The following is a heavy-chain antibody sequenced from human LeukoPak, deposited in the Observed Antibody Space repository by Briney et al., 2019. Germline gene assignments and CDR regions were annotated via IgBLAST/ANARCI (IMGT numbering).Heavy chain of an antibody. CDR2: INPNSGCT. D-gene: IGHD3-22*01. J-gene: IGHJ4*02. CDR3: ARGRGSWYDSSGSPYIRFDY. V-gene: IGHV1-2*02. CDR1: GYTFTGYF. Sequence: GASVKVSCKTSGYTFTGYFIHWVRQAPGQGLEWMGWINPNSGCTNYAQKFQGRVTMTRDTSISTVYMELSRLRSDDSAMYYCARGRGSWYDSSGSPYIRFDYWGQGTLVTVSS.